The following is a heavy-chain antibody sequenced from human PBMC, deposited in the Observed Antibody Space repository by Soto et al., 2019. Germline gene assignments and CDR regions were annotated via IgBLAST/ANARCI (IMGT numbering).Heavy chain of an antibody. Sequence: PGGSLRLSCAASGFTFSSYGVHWVRQAPGKGLEWVAVIWYDGSNKYYADSVKGRFTISRDNSKSTLYLQMNSLRAEDTAVYYCARDRARRYYFDYWGQGTLVTVSS. CDR1: GFTFSSYG. D-gene: IGHD6-6*01. V-gene: IGHV3-33*01. J-gene: IGHJ4*02. CDR2: IWYDGSNK. CDR3: ARDRARRYYFDY.